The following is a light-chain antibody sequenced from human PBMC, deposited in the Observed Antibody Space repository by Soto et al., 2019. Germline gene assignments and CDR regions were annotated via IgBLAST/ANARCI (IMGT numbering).Light chain of an antibody. V-gene: IGKV3-20*01. Sequence: EIGFSQSPGTLSLSPGERATLSCRASQTVTSDYLAWYQQKPGQAPRLLIYGASDRATGIPDRFSASGSGTDFTLTISRLEPQDFAIYYCQQYGDSPLTFGGGTKVDIK. CDR2: GAS. CDR1: QTVTSDY. CDR3: QQYGDSPLT. J-gene: IGKJ4*01.